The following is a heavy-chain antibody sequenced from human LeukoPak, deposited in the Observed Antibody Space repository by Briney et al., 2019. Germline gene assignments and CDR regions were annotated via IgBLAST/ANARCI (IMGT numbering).Heavy chain of an antibody. D-gene: IGHD4-17*01. J-gene: IGHJ4*02. CDR3: ARDYADYVGYFFFDY. CDR2: ISGGGETT. Sequence: HPGGSPRLSCAASGFTFNNYAMNWVRQAPGKGLEWVSSISGGGETTYYADSAKGRFTISRDNSQNTLYLQMNSLRAEDTAVYYCARDYADYVGYFFFDYWGQGTLVTVSS. V-gene: IGHV3-23*01. CDR1: GFTFNNYA.